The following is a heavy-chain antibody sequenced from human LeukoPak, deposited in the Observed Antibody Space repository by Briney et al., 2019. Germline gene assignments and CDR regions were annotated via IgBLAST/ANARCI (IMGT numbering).Heavy chain of an antibody. CDR3: ARLMAENYYYAMDV. J-gene: IGHJ6*02. CDR1: GYTFTGYY. V-gene: IGHV1-2*04. Sequence: ASVKVSCKASGYTFTGYYMHWVRQAPGQGLEWMGWINPNNGGTKYAQKFQAWVTMTRDTSISTAYMELSRLTSDDTAVYYSARLMAENYYYAMDVWGQGTTVTVSS. D-gene: IGHD2-8*01. CDR2: INPNNGGT.